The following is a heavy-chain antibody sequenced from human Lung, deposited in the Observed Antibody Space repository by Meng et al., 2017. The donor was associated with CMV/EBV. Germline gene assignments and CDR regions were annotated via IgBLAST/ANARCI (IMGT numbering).Heavy chain of an antibody. CDR1: GFTFSTYW. Sequence: GEXXKISCAASGFTFSTYWMHWVRQTPGTGLVWVSWINSDGSTTTYADSVKGRFTISRDNAKNTLYLQMSSLRAEDSAVYYCVKDGKYCSSSTCGYYIMDDXGQGXTVTVSS. CDR3: VKDGKYCSSSTCGYYIMDD. J-gene: IGHJ6*02. V-gene: IGHV3-74*01. D-gene: IGHD2-2*01. CDR2: INSDGSTT.